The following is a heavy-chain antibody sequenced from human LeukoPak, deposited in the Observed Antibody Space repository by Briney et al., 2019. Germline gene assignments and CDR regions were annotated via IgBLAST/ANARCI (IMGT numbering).Heavy chain of an antibody. CDR3: ARLFPKVETWESN. Sequence: SETLSLTCTVSGGSISSSSYYWGWIRQPPGKGLEWIGSIYYSGSTYYNPSLKSRVTISVDTSKNQFSLKLSSVTAADTAVYYCARLFPKVETWESNWGQGTLVTVSS. V-gene: IGHV4-39*01. J-gene: IGHJ4*02. CDR1: GGSISSSSYY. D-gene: IGHD1-26*01. CDR2: IYYSGST.